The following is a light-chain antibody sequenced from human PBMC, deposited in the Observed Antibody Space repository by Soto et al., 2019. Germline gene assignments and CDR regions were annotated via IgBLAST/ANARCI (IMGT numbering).Light chain of an antibody. Sequence: DIQMTQSPSTLSASVGDRVTITCRASQSISSWLAWYQQKPGKAPKLLIYKASSLEGGVPSRFSSSGSGTEFTLTISSLQPDDFANYYCQQYHTSPYTFGQGTKLEIK. J-gene: IGKJ2*01. V-gene: IGKV1-5*03. CDR3: QQYHTSPYT. CDR1: QSISSW. CDR2: KAS.